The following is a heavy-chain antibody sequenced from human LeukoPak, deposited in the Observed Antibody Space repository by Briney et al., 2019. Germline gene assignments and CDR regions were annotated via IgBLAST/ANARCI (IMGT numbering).Heavy chain of an antibody. CDR2: ISDDGSRK. V-gene: IGHV3-30*18. D-gene: IGHD6-13*01. CDR1: GFTFSLSG. Sequence: GGSLRLSSAAYGFTFSLSGMYWVRQAPGKGLEWVAFISDDGSRKYYADSVKGRFTISRDNSKNTLFLQMNSLRTENTAVYYCAKDRSTTWSFDYWGQGTLVTVSS. CDR3: AKDRSTTWSFDY. J-gene: IGHJ4*02.